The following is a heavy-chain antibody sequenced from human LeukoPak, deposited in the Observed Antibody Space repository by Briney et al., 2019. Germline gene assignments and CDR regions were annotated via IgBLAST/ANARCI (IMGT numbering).Heavy chain of an antibody. J-gene: IGHJ4*02. CDR2: VDFDGSGT. V-gene: IGHV3-74*01. Sequence: GGSLRLSCAASGFIFSGYWMHWVRQAPGKGLVWVSRVDFDGSGTIYAASVKGRFTISRDNAKNTVYLQMNSLGVDDTAVYYGVRDGAATTPYDYWGQGTLLTVSS. D-gene: IGHD4-17*01. CDR1: GFIFSGYW. CDR3: VRDGAATTPYDY.